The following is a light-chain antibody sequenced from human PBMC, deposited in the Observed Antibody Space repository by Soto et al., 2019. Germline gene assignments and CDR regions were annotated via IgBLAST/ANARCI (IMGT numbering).Light chain of an antibody. Sequence: QCALPQPPSAYGAPGQRVTISCSTSNSRSGSNYVYWYQQLPGTAPKLLIYRNDQRPSGVPDRFSGSKSGTSASLAISGLRSEDEADYYCAKWDDSLRVYVFGTGTKVTVL. J-gene: IGLJ1*01. CDR3: AKWDDSLRVYV. CDR1: NSRSGSNY. CDR2: RND. V-gene: IGLV1-47*01.